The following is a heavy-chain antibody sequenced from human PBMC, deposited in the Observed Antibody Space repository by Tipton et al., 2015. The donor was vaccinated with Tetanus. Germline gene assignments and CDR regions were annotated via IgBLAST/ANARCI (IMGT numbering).Heavy chain of an antibody. V-gene: IGHV3-33*08. D-gene: IGHD6-19*01. J-gene: IGHJ4*02. CDR1: GFTFDDYA. CDR2: TWYDGSYN. Sequence: SLRLSCAASGFTFDDYAMHWVRQAPGKGLEWVAVTWYDGSYNDYADPVKGRFTISRDNSRNTLYLQMNSLRAEDTAVYYCARPKGGSGGWYGVFDYWGQGILVTVSS. CDR3: ARPKGGSGGWYGVFDY.